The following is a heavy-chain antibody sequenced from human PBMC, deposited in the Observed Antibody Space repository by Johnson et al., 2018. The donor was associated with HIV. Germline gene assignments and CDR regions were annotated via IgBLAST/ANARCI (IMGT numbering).Heavy chain of an antibody. CDR2: IKQDGSEK. CDR1: GFTFSSYG. J-gene: IGHJ3*02. V-gene: IGHV3-7*01. CDR3: AKVGIAAADGAFDS. Sequence: VQLVESGGGVVQPGGSLRLSCAASGFTFSSYGMHWVRQAPGKGLEWVANIKQDGSEKYYVDSVKGRFTISRDNAKNSLYLQMNSLRAEDTAVYYCAKVGIAAADGAFDSWGQGTMVTVSS. D-gene: IGHD6-13*01.